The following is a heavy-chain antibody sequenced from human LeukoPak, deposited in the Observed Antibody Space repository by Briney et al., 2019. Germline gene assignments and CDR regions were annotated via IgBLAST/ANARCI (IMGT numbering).Heavy chain of an antibody. D-gene: IGHD3-10*01. Sequence: GGSLRLPCAASGFTVSSNYMNWVRQAPGRGLEWVSVIYSGGSTYYADSVKGRFSISRDNSKNTLYLQMNSLRAEDTAVYYCAKSWFVSEYMDVWGKGTTVTVSS. CDR3: AKSWFVSEYMDV. CDR2: IYSGGST. J-gene: IGHJ6*03. V-gene: IGHV3-66*01. CDR1: GFTVSSNY.